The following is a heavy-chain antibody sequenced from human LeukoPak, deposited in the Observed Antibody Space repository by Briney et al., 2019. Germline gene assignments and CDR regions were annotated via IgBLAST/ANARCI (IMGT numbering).Heavy chain of an antibody. Sequence: PGGTLRLSCAASGFTFSSYGMSWVRRAPGKGLEWVSTISGSGGRTYYADSVKGRFTISRDNSKNTLYLQMNSLRAEDTAVYYCAKDLQYYYDSSGYVVFDYWGQGTLVTVSS. CDR3: AKDLQYYYDSSGYVVFDY. CDR1: GFTFSSYG. CDR2: ISGSGGRT. D-gene: IGHD3-22*01. V-gene: IGHV3-23*01. J-gene: IGHJ4*02.